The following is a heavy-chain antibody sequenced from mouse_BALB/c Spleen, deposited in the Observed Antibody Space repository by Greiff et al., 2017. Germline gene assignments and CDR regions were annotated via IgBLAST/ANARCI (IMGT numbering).Heavy chain of an antibody. CDR1: GFTFSSYG. CDR2: INSNGGST. V-gene: IGHV5-6-3*01. J-gene: IGHJ4*01. CDR3: ARDPPYYYGSSYDYAMDY. Sequence: EVQLVESGGGLVQPGGSLKLSCAASGFTFSSYGMSWVRQTPDKRLELVATINSNGGSTYYPDSVKGRFTISRDNDKNTLYLQMSSLKSEDTAMYYCARDPPYYYGSSYDYAMDYWGQGTSVTVSS. D-gene: IGHD1-1*01.